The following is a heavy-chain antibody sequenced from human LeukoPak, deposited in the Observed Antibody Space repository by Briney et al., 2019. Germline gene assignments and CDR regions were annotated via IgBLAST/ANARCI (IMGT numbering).Heavy chain of an antibody. J-gene: IGHJ4*02. CDR2: ITYSGST. V-gene: IGHV4-59*01. CDR1: GGSISNYF. CDR3: VRHTTSGWYQVVY. Sequence: SETLSLTCNVSGGSISNYFWSWIRQPPGKGLEWIGFITYSGSTDHNPSLRSRVTISVDASKNQFSLKLTSVTAADTAVYYCVRHTTSGWYQVVYWSQGTLVTVSS. D-gene: IGHD6-19*01.